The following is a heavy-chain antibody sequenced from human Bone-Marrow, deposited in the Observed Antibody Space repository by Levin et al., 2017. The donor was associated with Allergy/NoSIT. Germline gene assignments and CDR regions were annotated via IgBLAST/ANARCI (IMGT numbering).Heavy chain of an antibody. CDR2: ISSDGKTE. CDR1: GFIFSTYV. CDR3: ARSYKYGSGDFYSHFDY. J-gene: IGHJ4*02. D-gene: IGHD3-10*01. Sequence: PGGSLRLSCEASGFIFSTYVMHWVRQAPGKGLEWAASISSDGKTEYYADSVKGRFTVSRDNSKNTLYLQMNSQRPEDTALYYCARSYKYGSGDFYSHFDYWGQGTLVTVSS. V-gene: IGHV3-30*04.